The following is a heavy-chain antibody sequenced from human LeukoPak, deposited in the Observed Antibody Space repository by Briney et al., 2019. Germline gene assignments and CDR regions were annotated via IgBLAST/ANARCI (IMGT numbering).Heavy chain of an antibody. Sequence: QPGGSLRLSCTASGFTFNRDWTAWVRQAPGKGLEWVANIREDGSEKNYVDSVKGRFTISRDNSKNTLYLQMNSLRAEDTAVYYCAKDVAVAGTGESDAFDIWGQGTMVTVSS. D-gene: IGHD6-19*01. CDR2: IREDGSEK. CDR3: AKDVAVAGTGESDAFDI. V-gene: IGHV3-7*01. J-gene: IGHJ3*02. CDR1: GFTFNRDW.